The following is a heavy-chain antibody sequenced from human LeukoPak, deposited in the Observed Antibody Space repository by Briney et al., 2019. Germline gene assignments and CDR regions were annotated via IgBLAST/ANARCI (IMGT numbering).Heavy chain of an antibody. J-gene: IGHJ4*02. CDR1: GFTFSSYA. CDR2: INWNGGST. D-gene: IGHD2-2*01. V-gene: IGHV3-20*04. CDR3: ARDLMTVLPGDY. Sequence: GRSLRLSCAASGFTFSSYAMHWVRQAPGKGLEWVSGINWNGGSTGYADSVKGRFTISRDNAKNSLYLQMNSLRAEDTAVYYCARDLMTVLPGDYWGQGTLVTVSS.